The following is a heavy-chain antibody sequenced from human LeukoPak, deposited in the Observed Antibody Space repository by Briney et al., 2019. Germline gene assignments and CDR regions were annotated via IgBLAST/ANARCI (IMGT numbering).Heavy chain of an antibody. CDR3: ARTPYYYDSSGYYCDS. V-gene: IGHV4-31*03. CDR1: GDSISSGGFY. D-gene: IGHD3-22*01. CDR2: IYYTGST. J-gene: IGHJ5*01. Sequence: SETLSLTCSVSGDSISSGGFYWNWIRQHPGKGLEWIGYIYYTGSTYYNPSLKSRVTISVDTSKNQFSLKQTSVTAADTAVYYCARTPYYYDSSGYYCDSWGQGTLVTVSS.